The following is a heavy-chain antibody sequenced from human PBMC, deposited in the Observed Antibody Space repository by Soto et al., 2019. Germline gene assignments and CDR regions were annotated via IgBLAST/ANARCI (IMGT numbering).Heavy chain of an antibody. J-gene: IGHJ4*02. Sequence: QVQLWQSGAEMKKPGASVKVSCKASGYTFTSYGISLVRQAPGQGLEWMGWISAYNGNTNYAQKQQGRVTMTTDTSRSTDYIVLRSQRSDDTAVYYSARSLLMDYGHEWKSDWGQGTLVTVSS. V-gene: IGHV1-18*01. CDR3: ARSLLMDYGHEWKSD. D-gene: IGHD3-10*01. CDR1: GYTFTSYG. CDR2: ISAYNGNT.